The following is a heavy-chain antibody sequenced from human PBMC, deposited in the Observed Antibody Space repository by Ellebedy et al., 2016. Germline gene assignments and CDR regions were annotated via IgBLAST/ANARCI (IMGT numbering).Heavy chain of an antibody. J-gene: IGHJ6*03. CDR3: ARGADYYYNYYIDV. D-gene: IGHD1-26*01. Sequence: SETLSLTCTVSGYSISSGYYWGWIRQPPGKGLEWIGSIYHSGSTYYNPSLKSRVTISVDTSKNQFSLKLSSVTAADTAVYYCARGADYYYNYYIDVWGKGTTVTVSS. CDR2: IYHSGST. V-gene: IGHV4-38-2*02. CDR1: GYSISSGYY.